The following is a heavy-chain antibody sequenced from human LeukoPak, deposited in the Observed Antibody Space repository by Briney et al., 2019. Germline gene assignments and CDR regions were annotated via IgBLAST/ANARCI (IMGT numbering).Heavy chain of an antibody. CDR2: IDWNGGTT. V-gene: IGHV3-20*04. J-gene: IGHJ4*02. D-gene: IGHD2-15*01. CDR1: GFTFDDYG. CDR3: TRGGPYRYCSSASCFSDF. Sequence: AGGSLSLSCAASGFTFDDYGMSWVRHAPGEGLEWDSVIDWNGGTTGYADSVKGRFTISRDNAKNSLYLQMNSLRVDDTALYYCTRGGPYRYCSSASCFSDFWGQGTLVTVSS.